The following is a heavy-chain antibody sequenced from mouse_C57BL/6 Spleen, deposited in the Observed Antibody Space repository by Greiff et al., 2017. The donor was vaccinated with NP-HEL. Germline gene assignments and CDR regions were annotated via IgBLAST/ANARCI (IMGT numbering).Heavy chain of an antibody. J-gene: IGHJ3*01. CDR1: GYAFSSYC. CDR3: ARSYCGRAWFAY. D-gene: IGHD1-1*01. V-gene: IGHV1-80*01. CDR2: IYPGDGDT. Sequence: QVQLKQSGAELVKPGASVKISCTASGYAFSSYCMNWVKQRPGQGLEWIGQIYPGDGDTNYNGKFKGKATLTADKSSSTAYMQLSSLTSEDSAVYYCARSYCGRAWFAYWGQGTLVTVSA.